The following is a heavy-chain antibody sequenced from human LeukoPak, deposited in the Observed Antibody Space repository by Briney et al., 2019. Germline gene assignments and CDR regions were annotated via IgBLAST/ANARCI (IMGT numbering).Heavy chain of an antibody. CDR2: IYPGDSDN. D-gene: IGHD3-22*01. V-gene: IGHV5-51*01. Sequence: GESLKNSCKGSGFSFTSYWIGWVRQMPGKGLEWMGIIYPGDSDNRYSPFFQGQVTIPANKSISTAYLQWSSLKASDTAMYYCAREGEYYYDSSGYYYFDYWGQGTLVTVSS. CDR1: GFSFTSYW. CDR3: AREGEYYYDSSGYYYFDY. J-gene: IGHJ4*02.